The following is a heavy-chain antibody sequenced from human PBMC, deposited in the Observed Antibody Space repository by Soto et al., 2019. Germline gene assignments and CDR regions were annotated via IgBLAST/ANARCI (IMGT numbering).Heavy chain of an antibody. J-gene: IGHJ5*02. CDR1: GGTFSSYT. D-gene: IGHD5-12*01. Sequence: ASVKVSCKASGGTFSSYTISWVRQAPGQGLEWMGRIIPILGIANYAQKFQGRVTITADKSTSTAYMELSSLRSEDTAVYYCARWALNSGYDLWGQGTLVTVSS. CDR3: ARWALNSGYDL. CDR2: IIPILGIA. V-gene: IGHV1-69*02.